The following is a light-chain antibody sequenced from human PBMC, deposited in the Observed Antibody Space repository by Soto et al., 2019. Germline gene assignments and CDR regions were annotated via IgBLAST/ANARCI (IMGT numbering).Light chain of an antibody. CDR3: QQRSEWPRT. V-gene: IGKV3-11*01. J-gene: IGKJ1*01. CDR1: QSISTD. CDR2: DAS. Sequence: IVLTQSPATLSFSPCEIATLSCSASQSISTDLAWYQQKPGQAPRLLIYDASNRAPGIPARFGGSGSGTDFTLTISSLEPEDFAVYHCQQRSEWPRTFGQGTKVDIK.